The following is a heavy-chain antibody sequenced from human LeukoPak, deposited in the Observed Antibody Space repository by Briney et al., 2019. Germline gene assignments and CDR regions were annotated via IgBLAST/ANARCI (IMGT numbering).Heavy chain of an antibody. CDR2: IYYSGST. J-gene: IGHJ6*02. V-gene: IGHV4-59*08. D-gene: IGHD3-10*01. Sequence: SETLSLTCTVSGGSISSYYWSWIRQPPGKGLEWIGYIYYSGSTNYNPSLKSRVTISVDTSKNQFSLKLSSVTAADTAVYYCAGRGGGLDYYYGMDVWGQGTTVTVSS. CDR1: GGSISSYY. CDR3: AGRGGGLDYYYGMDV.